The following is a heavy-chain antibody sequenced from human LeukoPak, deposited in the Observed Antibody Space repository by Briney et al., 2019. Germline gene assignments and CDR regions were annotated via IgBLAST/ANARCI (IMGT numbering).Heavy chain of an antibody. CDR2: INSDSGGT. CDR3: VRGRVHSWSDAFDI. V-gene: IGHV1-2*02. J-gene: IGHJ3*02. Sequence: ASVKVSCKASGYTFTGHYMHWVPQAPGQGLEGRGWINSDSGGTKYAQKFQGSVIMTRVTSISTAYMELRRLKPDDTAVYYCVRGRVHSWSDAFDIWGQGTTVTVSS. CDR1: GYTFTGHY. D-gene: IGHD1-1*01.